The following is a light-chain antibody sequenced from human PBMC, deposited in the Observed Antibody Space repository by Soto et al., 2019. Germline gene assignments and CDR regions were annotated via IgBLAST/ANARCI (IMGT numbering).Light chain of an antibody. V-gene: IGKV3-20*01. CDR1: QRGSNNY. Sequence: VLTQSPATLSLSPGPRATLSCRASQRGSNNYLAWYEQKPGQAPRLLIYGASNRATGIPDRFSGSGSGTDFTLTISRLEPEDFAVYYCQQYKTFGQGTKVDIK. J-gene: IGKJ1*01. CDR2: GAS. CDR3: QQYKT.